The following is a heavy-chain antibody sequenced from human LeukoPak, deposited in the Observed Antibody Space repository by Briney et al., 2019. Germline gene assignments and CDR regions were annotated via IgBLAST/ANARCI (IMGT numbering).Heavy chain of an antibody. CDR1: GFTFSSYG. Sequence: PGGSLRLSCAASGFTFSSYGMHWVRQTPGKGLEWVAFIRYDGSNKYYADSVKGRFTISRDNSKNTLYLQMNSLRAEDTAVYYCAKDAHSGSYYYYYYYMDVWGKGTTVTISS. V-gene: IGHV3-30*02. CDR2: IRYDGSNK. J-gene: IGHJ6*03. D-gene: IGHD1-26*01. CDR3: AKDAHSGSYYYYYYYMDV.